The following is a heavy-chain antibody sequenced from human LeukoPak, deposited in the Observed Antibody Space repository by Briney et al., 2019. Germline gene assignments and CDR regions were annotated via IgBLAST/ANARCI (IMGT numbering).Heavy chain of an antibody. V-gene: IGHV3-30-3*01. D-gene: IGHD3/OR15-3a*01. CDR3: ARVDSAFDI. J-gene: IGHJ3*02. CDR2: ISYDGSNK. Sequence: PGGSLRLSCAASGLTFSSHWMHWVRQAPGKGLEWVAVISYDGSNKYYADSVKGRFTISRDNSKNTLYLQMNSLRAEDTAVYYCARVDSAFDIWGQGTMVTVSS. CDR1: GLTFSSHW.